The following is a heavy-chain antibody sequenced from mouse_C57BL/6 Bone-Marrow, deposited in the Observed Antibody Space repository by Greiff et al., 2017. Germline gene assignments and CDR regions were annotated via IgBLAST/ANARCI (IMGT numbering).Heavy chain of an antibody. D-gene: IGHD1-1*01. CDR3: ARKSSPAWFAY. V-gene: IGHV1-69*01. CDR1: GYTFTSYW. Sequence: VPLQQPGAELVMPGASVKMSCKASGYTFTSYWMHWVKQRPGQGLEWIGEIDPSDSYTNYNQKFKGKSTLTVDKSSSTAYMQLSSLTSEDSAGYYCARKSSPAWFAYWGQGTLVTVAA. J-gene: IGHJ3*01. CDR2: IDPSDSYT.